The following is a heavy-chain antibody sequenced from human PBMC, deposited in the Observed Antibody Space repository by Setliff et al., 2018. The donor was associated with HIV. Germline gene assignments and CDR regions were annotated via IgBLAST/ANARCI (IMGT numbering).Heavy chain of an antibody. J-gene: IGHJ5*02. CDR1: GYSISSNDW. V-gene: IGHV4-28*05. Sequence: SETLSLTCVVSGYSISSNDWWGWIRQSPGKGLEWIGYIYYSGSIYYNPSLKSRVTISVDTSKNQFSLKLNSVTAADTAVYYCARRPPRYCSSISCYRDWFDPWGQGTLVTVSS. CDR2: IYYSGSI. CDR3: ARRPPRYCSSISCYRDWFDP. D-gene: IGHD2-2*01.